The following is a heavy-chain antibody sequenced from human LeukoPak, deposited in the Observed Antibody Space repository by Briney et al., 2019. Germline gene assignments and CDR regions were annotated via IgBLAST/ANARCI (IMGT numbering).Heavy chain of an antibody. V-gene: IGHV4-59*01. D-gene: IGHD3-3*01. J-gene: IGHJ6*02. Sequence: WETLSLTCTVSGGSISSYYWSWIRQPPGKGLEWIGYIYYSGSTNYNPPLKSRDTISVDTSKNQFSLKLSSVTAADTAVYYCARDAIRNYYYYGMDVWGQGTTVTVSS. CDR3: ARDAIRNYYYYGMDV. CDR2: IYYSGST. CDR1: GGSISSYY.